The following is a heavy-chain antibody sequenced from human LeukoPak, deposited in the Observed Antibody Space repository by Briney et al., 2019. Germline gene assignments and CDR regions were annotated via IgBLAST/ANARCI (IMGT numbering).Heavy chain of an antibody. V-gene: IGHV1-69*05. CDR1: GGTFSSYA. Sequence: SVTVSCKASGGTFSSYAISWVRQAPGQGLEWMGGIIPIFGTANYAQKFQGRVTITTDESTSTAYMELSSLRSEDTAVYYCARGKDYSNYVGYYYYMDVWGKGTTVTVSS. D-gene: IGHD4-11*01. CDR3: ARGKDYSNYVGYYYYMDV. J-gene: IGHJ6*03. CDR2: IIPIFGTA.